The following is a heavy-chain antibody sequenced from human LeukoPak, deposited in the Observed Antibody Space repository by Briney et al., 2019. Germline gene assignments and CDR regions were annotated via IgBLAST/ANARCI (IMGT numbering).Heavy chain of an antibody. CDR2: ISSSSSYI. D-gene: IGHD2-2*01. CDR3: ARDIKGQYQDAFDI. Sequence: GGSLRLSCAASGFTFSSYSMNWVRQAPGKGLEWVSSISSSSSYIYYADSVKGRFTISRGNAKNSVNLQMNSLRAEDTAVYYCARDIKGQYQDAFDIWGQGTMVTVSS. V-gene: IGHV3-21*01. J-gene: IGHJ3*02. CDR1: GFTFSSYS.